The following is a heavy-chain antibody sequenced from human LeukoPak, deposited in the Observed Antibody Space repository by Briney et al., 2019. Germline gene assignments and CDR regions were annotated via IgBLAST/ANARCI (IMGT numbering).Heavy chain of an antibody. CDR1: GGTFSSYA. V-gene: IGHV1-69*06. D-gene: IGHD2-2*01. CDR3: AGVSGDIVVVPAAYYYYYGMDV. CDR2: IIPIFGTA. Sequence: GASVKVSCKASGGTFSSYAISWVRQAPGQGLEWMGGIIPIFGTANYEQKFQGRVTITADKSTSTAYMELSSLRSEDTAVYYCAGVSGDIVVVPAAYYYYYGMDVWGKGTTVTVSS. J-gene: IGHJ6*04.